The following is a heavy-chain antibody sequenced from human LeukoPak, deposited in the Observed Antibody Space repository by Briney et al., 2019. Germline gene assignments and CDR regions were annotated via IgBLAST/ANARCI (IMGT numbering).Heavy chain of an antibody. Sequence: ASVKVSCKASGYTFTGYYMHWVRQAPGQGLEWMGWINPNSGGTNYAQKFQGWVTMTRDTSISTAYMELSRLRSDDTAVYYCARDLYPYSSSWTFDYWGQGTLVTVSS. CDR1: GYTFTGYY. J-gene: IGHJ4*02. V-gene: IGHV1-2*04. CDR3: ARDLYPYSSSWTFDY. D-gene: IGHD6-13*01. CDR2: INPNSGGT.